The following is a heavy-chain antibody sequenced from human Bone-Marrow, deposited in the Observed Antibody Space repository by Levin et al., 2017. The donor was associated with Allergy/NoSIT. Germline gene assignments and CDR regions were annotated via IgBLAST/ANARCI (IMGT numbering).Heavy chain of an antibody. J-gene: IGHJ4*02. CDR2: ISYDGNYN. D-gene: IGHD3-22*01. CDR1: GFTFTNYG. CDR3: AKDTGNYYDTTGHFDY. Sequence: GASVKVSCAASGFTFTNYGMHWVRQAPGKGLEWVATISYDGNYNYYADSVKGRFTMSRDNSKNTVYLQINTLRTEDTALYFCAKDTGNYYDTTGHFDYWGQGTLVTVSS. V-gene: IGHV3-30*18.